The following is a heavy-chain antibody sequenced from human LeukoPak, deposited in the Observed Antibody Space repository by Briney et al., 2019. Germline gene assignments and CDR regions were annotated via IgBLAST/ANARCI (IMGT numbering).Heavy chain of an antibody. CDR1: GDSISSYY. CDR2: INNSGST. V-gene: IGHV4-59*08. J-gene: IGHJ4*02. D-gene: IGHD6-13*01. CDR3: ARQGGIAAAATNFDY. Sequence: SETLSLTCTVPGDSISSYYWCWIRQPPRKGLGWMGYINNSGSTTYNPSLKSRVTISVDTYKNQFSLKLTSVTAADTAVYYCARQGGIAAAATNFDYWGQGTLVTVSS.